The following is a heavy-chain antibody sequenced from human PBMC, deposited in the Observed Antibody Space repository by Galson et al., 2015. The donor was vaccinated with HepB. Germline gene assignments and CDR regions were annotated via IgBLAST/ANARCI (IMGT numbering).Heavy chain of an antibody. CDR3: ASGRLPAAIVY. D-gene: IGHD2-2*01. CDR1: GGSISSGGYY. Sequence: TLSLTCTVSGGSISSGGYYWSWTRQHPGKGLEWIGYIYYSGSTYYNPSLKSRVTISVDTSKNQFSLKLSSVTAADTAVYYCASGRLPAAIVYWGQGTLVTVSS. V-gene: IGHV4-31*03. CDR2: IYYSGST. J-gene: IGHJ4*02.